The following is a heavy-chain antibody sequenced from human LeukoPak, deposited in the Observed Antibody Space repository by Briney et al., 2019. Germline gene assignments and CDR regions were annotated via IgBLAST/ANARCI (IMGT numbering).Heavy chain of an antibody. CDR1: RFTFSDYA. D-gene: IGHD1-1*01. Sequence: GGSLRLSCAASRFTFSDYAMSWVRQAPGEGLEWVSTASYYVGKQYHADSVRGRFTVSRDNSRNTVSLQMSSLRVEDTGIYYCAKAGIGADGAGFLCEYWGQGTLVTVSS. J-gene: IGHJ4*02. V-gene: IGHV3-23*01. CDR2: ASYYVGKQ. CDR3: AKAGIGADGAGFLCEY.